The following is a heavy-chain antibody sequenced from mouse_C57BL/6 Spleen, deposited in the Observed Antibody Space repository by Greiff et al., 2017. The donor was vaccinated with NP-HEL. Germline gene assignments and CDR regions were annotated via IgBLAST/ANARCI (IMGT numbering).Heavy chain of an antibody. CDR1: GYTFTSYG. V-gene: IGHV1-81*01. Sequence: QVQLQQSGAELARPGASVKLSCKASGYTFTSYGISWVKQRTGQGLEWIGEIYPRSGNTYYNEKFKGKATLTADKSSSTAYMELRSLTSEDSAVYFCARWDYYGSTWYFDVWGTGTTVTVSS. J-gene: IGHJ1*03. D-gene: IGHD1-1*01. CDR2: IYPRSGNT. CDR3: ARWDYYGSTWYFDV.